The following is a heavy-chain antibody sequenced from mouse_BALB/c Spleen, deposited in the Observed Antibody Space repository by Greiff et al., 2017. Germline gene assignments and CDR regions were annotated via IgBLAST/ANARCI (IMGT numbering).Heavy chain of an antibody. J-gene: IGHJ4*01. CDR3: ARRREPYDYSYYYAMDY. CDR2: INPSTGYT. V-gene: IGHV1-7*01. Sequence: VQLQESGAELAKPGASVKMSCKASGYTFTSYWMHWVKQRPGQGLEWIGYINPSTGYTEYNQKFKDKATLTADKSSSTAYMQLSSLTSEDSAVYYCARRREPYDYSYYYAMDYWGQGTSVTVSS. D-gene: IGHD2-4*01. CDR1: GYTFTSYW.